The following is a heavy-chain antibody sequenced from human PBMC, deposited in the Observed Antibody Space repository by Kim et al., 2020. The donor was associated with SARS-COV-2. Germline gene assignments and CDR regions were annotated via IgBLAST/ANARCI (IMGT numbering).Heavy chain of an antibody. V-gene: IGHV3-30*04. CDR3: VYGDYANWFDP. J-gene: IGHJ5*02. CDR2: ISYDGSNK. D-gene: IGHD4-17*01. CDR1: GFTFSSYA. Sequence: GGSLRLSCAASGFTFSSYAMHWVRQAPGKGLEWVAVISYDGSNKYYADSVKGRFTISRDNSKNTLYLQMNSLRAEDTAVYYCVYGDYANWFDPWGQGTLVNVSS.